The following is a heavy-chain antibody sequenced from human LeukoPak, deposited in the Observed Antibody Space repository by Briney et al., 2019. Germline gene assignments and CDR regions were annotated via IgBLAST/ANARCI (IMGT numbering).Heavy chain of an antibody. D-gene: IGHD3-22*01. CDR2: ISGSGDNT. CDR1: GFAFSSYA. V-gene: IGHV3-23*01. Sequence: GGSLRLSCAASGFAFSSYAMSWVRQAPGKGLEWVSGISGSGDNTYYTDSVKGRFTISRDNSKNTLYVQVNSLGTEDTAAYYCAKGSYYDSSGSFYFDYWGQGTLVTVSS. J-gene: IGHJ4*02. CDR3: AKGSYYDSSGSFYFDY.